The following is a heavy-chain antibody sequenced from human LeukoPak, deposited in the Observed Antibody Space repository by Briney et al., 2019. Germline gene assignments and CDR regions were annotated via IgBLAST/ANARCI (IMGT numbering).Heavy chain of an antibody. CDR1: GYTFTGYY. Sequence: GASVKVSCKASGYTFTGYYMHWVRQAPGQGLEWMGWINPNSGGTNYAQKFQGRVTMTRDTSISTAYMELSRLRSDDTAVYYCARDFFSVAGPTSDIWGQGTMVTVSS. J-gene: IGHJ3*02. V-gene: IGHV1-2*02. CDR3: ARDFFSVAGPTSDI. D-gene: IGHD6-19*01. CDR2: INPNSGGT.